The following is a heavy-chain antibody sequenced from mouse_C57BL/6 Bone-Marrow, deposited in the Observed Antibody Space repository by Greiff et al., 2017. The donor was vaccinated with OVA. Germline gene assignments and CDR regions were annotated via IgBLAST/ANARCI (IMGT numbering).Heavy chain of an antibody. CDR3: ARGYYSNYYAMDY. Sequence: QVQLQQPGAELVMPGASVKLSCKASGYTFTSYWMHWVKQRPGQGLEWIGEIDPSDSYTNYNQKFKGKSTLTVDKSSSTAYMQLSSLTSEDSAVYYCARGYYSNYYAMDYWGQGTSVTVSS. CDR1: GYTFTSYW. V-gene: IGHV1-69*01. CDR2: IDPSDSYT. D-gene: IGHD2-5*01. J-gene: IGHJ4*01.